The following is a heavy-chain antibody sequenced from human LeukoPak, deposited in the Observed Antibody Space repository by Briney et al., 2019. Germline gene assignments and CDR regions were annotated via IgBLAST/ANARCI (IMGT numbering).Heavy chain of an antibody. Sequence: GGSLRLSCAASGFTFSSYSMNWVRQAPGKGLEWVSSISSSSSYIYYADSVKGRFTISRDNAKNSLYLQMNSLRAEDTAVYYCASSVPPPSYMDVWGKGTTVTVSS. V-gene: IGHV3-21*01. J-gene: IGHJ6*03. CDR3: ASSVPPPSYMDV. CDR1: GFTFSSYS. CDR2: ISSSSSYI.